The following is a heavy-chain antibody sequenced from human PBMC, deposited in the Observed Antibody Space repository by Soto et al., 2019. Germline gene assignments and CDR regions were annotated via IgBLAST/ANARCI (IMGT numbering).Heavy chain of an antibody. J-gene: IGHJ6*02. CDR1: GYTFSAYT. Sequence: ASVKVSCKATGYTFSAYTMNWVRQAPGQSLEWMGWINGGTGQTRYSQKFQDRVIITRDTSASTGYMELSSLTSEDTAVYYCARGKGMEENYFYYGLDIWGQGTTVTVSS. CDR3: ARGKGMEENYFYYGLDI. CDR2: INGGTGQT. D-gene: IGHD1-1*01. V-gene: IGHV1-3*01.